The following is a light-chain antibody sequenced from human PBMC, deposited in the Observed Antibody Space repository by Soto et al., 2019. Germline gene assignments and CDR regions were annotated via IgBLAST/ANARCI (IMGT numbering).Light chain of an antibody. V-gene: IGKV3-15*01. Sequence: EIVMTQSPGTLSGSPGEGATLFCRASQSVRTKLAWYQPRAGQAPRLLMYGASTRATGIPDRFSGSGSGTDFAFTISSLQPEDIATYYCRNYDNLPITFGQGTRLEIK. CDR2: GAS. J-gene: IGKJ5*01. CDR1: QSVRTK. CDR3: RNYDNLPIT.